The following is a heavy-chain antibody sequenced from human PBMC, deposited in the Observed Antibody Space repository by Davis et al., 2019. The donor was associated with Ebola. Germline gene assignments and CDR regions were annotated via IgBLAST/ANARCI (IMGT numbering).Heavy chain of an antibody. CDR3: ARDELLTASLFDY. D-gene: IGHD2-21*02. J-gene: IGHJ4*02. CDR2: ISSSSSYI. V-gene: IGHV3-21*01. CDR1: GFTFSSYS. Sequence: GGSLRLSCAASGFTFSSYSMNWVRQAPGKGLEWVSSISSSSSYIYYADSLKGRFTISRDNAKNSLYLQMNSLRAEDTAVYYCARDELLTASLFDYWGQGTLVTVSS.